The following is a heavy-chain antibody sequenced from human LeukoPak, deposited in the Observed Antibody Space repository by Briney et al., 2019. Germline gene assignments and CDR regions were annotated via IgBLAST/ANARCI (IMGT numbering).Heavy chain of an antibody. Sequence: PGGSLRLSCAASGFAFDDYAVHWVRQAPGKGLEWVSLMRGDGRTTYYADSVKGRFTISRDNSKNSLYLQMNSLRIEDTALYYCAKGRGYSGNAADSWGQGTLVTVSS. CDR3: AKGRGYSGNAADS. CDR2: MRGDGRTT. D-gene: IGHD5-12*01. V-gene: IGHV3-43*02. CDR1: GFAFDDYA. J-gene: IGHJ5*01.